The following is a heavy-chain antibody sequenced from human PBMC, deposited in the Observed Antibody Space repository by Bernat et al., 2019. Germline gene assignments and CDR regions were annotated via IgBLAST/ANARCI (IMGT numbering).Heavy chain of an antibody. J-gene: IGHJ3*02. CDR1: GFTFSSYW. CDR2: IKQDGSAK. Sequence: EVHLLESGGGLVQPGGSLRLSCAASGFTFSSYWMTWVRQAPGKGLDWVANIKQDGSAKRYVDSVKGRFTISRDNAQNTLHLQMKSLRVEDTAVYYCVRVGFEDEGFDMWGQGTMVTVSS. D-gene: IGHD1-26*01. CDR3: VRVGFEDEGFDM. V-gene: IGHV3-7*04.